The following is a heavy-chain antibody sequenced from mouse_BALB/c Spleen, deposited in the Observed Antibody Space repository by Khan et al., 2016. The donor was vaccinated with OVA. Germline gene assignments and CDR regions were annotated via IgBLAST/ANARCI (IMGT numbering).Heavy chain of an antibody. CDR1: GYSITSDYG. CDR2: ISYSGST. CDR3: ARTARIND. D-gene: IGHD1-2*01. J-gene: IGHJ1*01. Sequence: EVQLQESGPGLEKPSQTLSLTCTVTGYSITSDYGWNWIRQFPGNKLEWIGYISYSGSTTYNPSLKRRISITRETSKNQFFLQLNSVTTEDTATYYCARTARINDWGAGTTLTVSS. V-gene: IGHV3-2*02.